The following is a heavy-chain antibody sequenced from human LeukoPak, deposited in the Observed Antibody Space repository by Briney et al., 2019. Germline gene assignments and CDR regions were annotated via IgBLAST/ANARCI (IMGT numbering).Heavy chain of an antibody. CDR2: ISSSSTYI. D-gene: IGHD3-22*01. Sequence: GGSLRLSCAASGFTFSDYSMNWVRQAPGEGLEWVSSISSSSTYIYYADSVKGRFTISRDNAKNSLYLQMNSLRAEDTAVYYCARERAAGISSDYFDYWGQGTLVTVSS. J-gene: IGHJ4*02. V-gene: IGHV3-21*01. CDR1: GFTFSDYS. CDR3: ARERAAGISSDYFDY.